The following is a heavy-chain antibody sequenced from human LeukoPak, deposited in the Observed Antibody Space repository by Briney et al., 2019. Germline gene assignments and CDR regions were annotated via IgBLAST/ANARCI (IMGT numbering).Heavy chain of an antibody. CDR1: GGSISSYY. V-gene: IGHV4-59*08. J-gene: IGHJ6*03. Sequence: PSETLSLTCTVSGGSISSYYWSWIRQPPGKGLEWIGYIYYSGSTNYNPSLKSRVTISVDTSKNQFSLKLSSVTAADTAVYYCARGSSSGHYYMDVWGKGTTVTVSS. CDR3: ARGSSSGHYYMDV. CDR2: IYYSGST. D-gene: IGHD6-6*01.